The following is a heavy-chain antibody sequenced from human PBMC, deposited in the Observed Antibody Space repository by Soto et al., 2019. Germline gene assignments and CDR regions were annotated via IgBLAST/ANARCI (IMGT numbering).Heavy chain of an antibody. CDR3: ARASATIAAAAIFDY. Sequence: SETLSLTCAVSGASVISSKWWSWVRQPPGKGLEWIGEIYQSGSTNYNPSLESRVRMSVDKSRNQFSLKLTSVSAADTAVYYCARASATIAAAAIFDYWGQGTLVTVSS. D-gene: IGHD6-13*01. CDR1: GASVISSKW. V-gene: IGHV4-4*02. J-gene: IGHJ4*02. CDR2: IYQSGST.